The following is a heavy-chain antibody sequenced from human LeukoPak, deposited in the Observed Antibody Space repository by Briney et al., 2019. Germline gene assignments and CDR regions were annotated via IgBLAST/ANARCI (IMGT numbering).Heavy chain of an antibody. D-gene: IGHD3-10*01. J-gene: IGHJ4*02. V-gene: IGHV3-74*01. CDR3: ARFQGYGSGSN. CDR2: INSDASST. CDR1: VFTFSSYW. Sequence: PGGSLRLSSAASVFTFSSYWMHWVRQAPGKGLVWVSRINSDASSTAYADSVKGRFTISRDNAKSTLYLQMNSLRAEDTAVYYCARFQGYGSGSNWGQGTLVTVSS.